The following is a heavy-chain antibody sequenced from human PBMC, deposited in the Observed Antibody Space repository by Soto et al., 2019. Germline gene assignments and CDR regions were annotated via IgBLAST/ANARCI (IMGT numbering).Heavy chain of an antibody. D-gene: IGHD2-21*01. J-gene: IGHJ4*02. CDR2: LTYDGITS. CDR3: GGEMWWCGPHVGVFVY. CDR1: GFIFSTYT. V-gene: IGHV3-30*14. Sequence: PGGSLRLSCAASGFIFSTYTMHWVRQGPGKGLEWVASLTYDGITSHYADSVKGRFTISRDNSKNTLFLQMSSLRTEDTAVYYCGGEMWWCGPHVGVFVYWGQEPLVTVSS.